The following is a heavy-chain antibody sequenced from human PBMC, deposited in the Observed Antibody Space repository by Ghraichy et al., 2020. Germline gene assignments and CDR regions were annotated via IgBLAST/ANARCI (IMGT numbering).Heavy chain of an antibody. Sequence: GGSLRLSCVASGFSVGTNYMSWVRQAPGKGLEWVSIIYSGTNTYYRDSVKGRFIISRDTSKNTLDLQMNSLRAEDTAVYYCARDKGGGYWSSTTWQQTYFELWGRGTLVTVSS. CDR3: ARDKGGGYWSSTTWQQTYFEL. CDR1: GFSVGTNY. V-gene: IGHV3-53*01. CDR2: IYSGTNT. J-gene: IGHJ2*01. D-gene: IGHD2-2*01.